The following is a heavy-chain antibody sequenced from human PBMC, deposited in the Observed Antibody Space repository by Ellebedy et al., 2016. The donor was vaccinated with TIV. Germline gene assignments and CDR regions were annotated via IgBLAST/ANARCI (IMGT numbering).Heavy chain of an antibody. Sequence: GESLKISCAASGFTVSNNYMTWVRQPPGQLLEWVSVIYRGGNTYYADSVKGRFTISRDSSNNTLYLQMNSLRAEDTAVYYCANYPSSHSYWGQGTLVTVSS. D-gene: IGHD6-13*01. CDR3: ANYPSSHSY. V-gene: IGHV3-53*01. CDR2: IYRGGNT. J-gene: IGHJ4*02. CDR1: GFTVSNNY.